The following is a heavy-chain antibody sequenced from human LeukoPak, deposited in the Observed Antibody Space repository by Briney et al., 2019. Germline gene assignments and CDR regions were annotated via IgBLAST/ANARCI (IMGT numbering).Heavy chain of an antibody. D-gene: IGHD3-10*01. J-gene: IGHJ4*02. Sequence: SETLSITCTVSGGSISSYYWSWIRQPPGKGLEWIRYVYYSGSTNYNPSLKSRVTISVDTSKNQFSLKLSSVTAADTAVYYCARSELLWFGGVNSGFDYWGQGTLVTVSS. CDR1: GGSISSYY. CDR3: ARSELLWFGGVNSGFDY. V-gene: IGHV4-59*01. CDR2: VYYSGST.